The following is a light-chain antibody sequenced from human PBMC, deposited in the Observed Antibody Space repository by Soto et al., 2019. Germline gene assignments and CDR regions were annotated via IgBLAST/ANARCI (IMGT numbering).Light chain of an antibody. Sequence: QSALTQPASVSGSPGQSITISCTGTSSDVGGYHYVSWYQQHPGKAPKLMIYEVSNRPSGVSNRFSGSKSGNTASLTISGLQAEDEADYFCSSYGSTSTRYVFGTGTKATVL. CDR3: SSYGSTSTRYV. CDR2: EVS. J-gene: IGLJ1*01. CDR1: SSDVGGYHY. V-gene: IGLV2-14*01.